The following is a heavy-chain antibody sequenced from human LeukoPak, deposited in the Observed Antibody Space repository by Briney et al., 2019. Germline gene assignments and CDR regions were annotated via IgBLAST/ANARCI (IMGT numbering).Heavy chain of an antibody. D-gene: IGHD6-19*01. CDR1: GYTFTSYG. Sequence: ASVKVSCKASGYTFTSYGISWVRQAPGQGLEWMGIINPSGGSTSYAQKFQGRVTMTRDTSTSTVYMELSSLRSEDTAVYYCARDPPHGAVAGNPGDYWGQGTLVTVSS. V-gene: IGHV1-46*01. J-gene: IGHJ4*02. CDR3: ARDPPHGAVAGNPGDY. CDR2: INPSGGST.